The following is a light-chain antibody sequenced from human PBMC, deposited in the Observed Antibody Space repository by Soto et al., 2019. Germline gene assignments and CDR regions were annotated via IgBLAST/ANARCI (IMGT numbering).Light chain of an antibody. Sequence: DIQMTQSPSTLSASVGDRVTITCRASQSISNWLAWYQQKPGKAPKVLIYKASSLESGVSSRFSGSGSGTEFTVTIGSLQPDDFATYYCQQYKSYPWTFGQGTQVDIK. CDR1: QSISNW. CDR3: QQYKSYPWT. CDR2: KAS. V-gene: IGKV1-5*03. J-gene: IGKJ1*01.